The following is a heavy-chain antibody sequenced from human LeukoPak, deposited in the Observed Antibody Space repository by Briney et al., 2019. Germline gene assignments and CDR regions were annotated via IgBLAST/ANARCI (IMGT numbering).Heavy chain of an antibody. CDR2: IRWNSGSI. J-gene: IGHJ4*02. V-gene: IGHV3-9*01. CDR3: AKDMAPLNTVVTLGGFDY. Sequence: PGRSLRLSCAASGFTFDDYAMHWVRQAPGKGLEWVSGIRWNSGSIGYADSVKGRFTISRDNAKNSLYLQMNSLRAEDTALYSCAKDMAPLNTVVTLGGFDYWGQGTLVTVSS. CDR1: GFTFDDYA. D-gene: IGHD4-23*01.